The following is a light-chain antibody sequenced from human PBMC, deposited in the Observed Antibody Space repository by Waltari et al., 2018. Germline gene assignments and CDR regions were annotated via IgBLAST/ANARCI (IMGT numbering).Light chain of an antibody. CDR1: SSDVGGYNY. J-gene: IGLJ2*01. CDR3: SSYAVNNVV. V-gene: IGLV2-8*01. CDR2: EVN. Sequence: QSALTKPPSASGSPGQSVTLPCTGTSSDVGGYNYVSWYQQHPGKAPKPLIYEVNRRPSGVPDRFAGSKAGSAASRTGSGRQAEDESDYYCSSYAVNNVVFGGRTKLTVL.